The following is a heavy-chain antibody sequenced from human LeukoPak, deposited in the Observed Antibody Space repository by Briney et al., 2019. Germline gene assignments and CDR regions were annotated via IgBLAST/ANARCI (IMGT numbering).Heavy chain of an antibody. CDR2: IYYSGST. J-gene: IGHJ4*02. CDR1: GGSMSDYY. D-gene: IGHD2-8*02. V-gene: IGHV4-59*01. Sequence: SETLSLTCTVSGGSMSDYYWSWIRQPPGKGLEWIDCIYYSGSTDYNPSLKSRVTMSVDTSKNQFSLKLRSVTAADTAVYYCARVASTGPFDYWGQGTLVTVSS. CDR3: ARVASTGPFDY.